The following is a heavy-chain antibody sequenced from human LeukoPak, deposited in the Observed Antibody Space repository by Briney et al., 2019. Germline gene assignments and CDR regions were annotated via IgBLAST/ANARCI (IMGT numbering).Heavy chain of an antibody. CDR3: ARGIAVASWFDP. CDR2: MNPNSGNT. J-gene: IGHJ5*02. D-gene: IGHD6-19*01. Sequence: ASVKVSCKASGYTFTSYDINWVRQATGQGLEWMGWMNPNSGNTGYAQKFQGRVTITRNTSISTAYMELSSLRSEDTAVYYCARGIAVASWFDPWGQGTLVTVSS. CDR1: GYTFTSYD. V-gene: IGHV1-8*03.